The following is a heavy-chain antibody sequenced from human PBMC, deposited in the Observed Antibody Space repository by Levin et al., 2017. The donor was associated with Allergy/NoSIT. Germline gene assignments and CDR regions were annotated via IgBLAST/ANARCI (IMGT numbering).Heavy chain of an antibody. Sequence: SSETLSLTCTVSGGSISSSSYYWGWIRQPPGKGLEWIGSIYYSGSTYYNPSLKSRVTISVDTSKNQFSLKLSSVTAADTAVYYCARHRIAAADVSWFDPWGQGTLVTVSS. CDR3: ARHRIAAADVSWFDP. V-gene: IGHV4-39*01. CDR1: GGSISSSSYY. D-gene: IGHD6-13*01. CDR2: IYYSGST. J-gene: IGHJ5*02.